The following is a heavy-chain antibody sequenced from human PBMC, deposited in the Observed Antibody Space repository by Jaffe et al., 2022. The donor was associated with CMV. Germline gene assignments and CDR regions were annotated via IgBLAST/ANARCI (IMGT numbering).Heavy chain of an antibody. J-gene: IGHJ6*03. Sequence: EVQLVESGGGLVQPGRSLRLSCTASGFTFGDYAMSWVRQAPGKGLEWVGFIRSKAYGGTTEYAASVKGRFTISRDDSKSIAYLQMNSLKTEDTAVYYCAVFGKKYYYYYYMDVWGKGTTVTVSS. D-gene: IGHD2-21*01. V-gene: IGHV3-49*04. CDR3: AVFGKKYYYYYYMDV. CDR2: IRSKAYGGTT. CDR1: GFTFGDYA.